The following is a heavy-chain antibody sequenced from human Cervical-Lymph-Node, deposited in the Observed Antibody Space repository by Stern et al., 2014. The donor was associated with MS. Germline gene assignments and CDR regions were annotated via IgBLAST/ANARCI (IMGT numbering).Heavy chain of an antibody. CDR1: GFTFGEYA. CDR3: ARKIPDYYYYAMDV. Sequence: VQLVESGGGVVQPGGSQRLSCTASGFTFGEYAMEWVRQVPGKGLEWVAMIWYDGSQKFYGDSVMGRFSVSRDNSRNTLYLQMKSLSLEDTAVYYCARKIPDYYYYAMDVWGQGTTVTVSS. D-gene: IGHD2-2*02. J-gene: IGHJ6*02. V-gene: IGHV3-33*01. CDR2: IWYDGSQK.